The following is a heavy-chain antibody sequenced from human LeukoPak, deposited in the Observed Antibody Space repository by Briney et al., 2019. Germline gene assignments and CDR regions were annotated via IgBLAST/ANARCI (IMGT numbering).Heavy chain of an antibody. CDR2: IEEKGSQI. CDR3: ARNLRLHTPRAFDI. Sequence: GGSLRLSCAASGFTFSDYWLNWVRQPPGKGLEWVANIEEKGSQIFDVDTVRGRFTISRDNAKNSLYLQMNSLRAEDTAVYYCARNLRLHTPRAFDIWGQGTMVTVSS. J-gene: IGHJ3*02. D-gene: IGHD5-24*01. V-gene: IGHV3-7*05. CDR1: GFTFSDYW.